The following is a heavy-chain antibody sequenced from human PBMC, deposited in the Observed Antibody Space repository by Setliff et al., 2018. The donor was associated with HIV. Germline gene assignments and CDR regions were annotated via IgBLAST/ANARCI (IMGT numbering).Heavy chain of an antibody. Sequence: PGGSLRLSCAASGFTLSSFWMSWVRQAPGKGLEWVANIKQDGSEKYYVDSVKGRFTISRDNSKNTLYLQMNSLRAEDTAVYYCAKDGPPNYYDSSGIDYWGQGTLVTVSS. V-gene: IGHV3-7*01. CDR3: AKDGPPNYYDSSGIDY. CDR1: GFTLSSFW. J-gene: IGHJ4*02. CDR2: IKQDGSEK. D-gene: IGHD3-22*01.